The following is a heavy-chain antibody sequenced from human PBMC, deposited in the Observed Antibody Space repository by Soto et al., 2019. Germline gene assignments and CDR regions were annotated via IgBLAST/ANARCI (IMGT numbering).Heavy chain of an antibody. CDR2: ISAHNGNT. D-gene: IGHD1-1*01. CDR1: GYAFTTYG. V-gene: IGHV1-18*01. Sequence: QVHLVQSGAEVKKPGASVKVSCKGSGYAFTTYGITWVRQAPGQGLEWMGWISAHNGNTNYAQKLQGRVTVTRDTPTSTAYMELRSLRSGGTAVYYCARGRYGDYWGQGALVTVSS. J-gene: IGHJ4*02. CDR3: ARGRYGDY.